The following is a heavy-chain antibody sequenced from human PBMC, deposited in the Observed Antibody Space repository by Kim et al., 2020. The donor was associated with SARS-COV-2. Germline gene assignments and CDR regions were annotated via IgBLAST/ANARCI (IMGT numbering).Heavy chain of an antibody. Sequence: SETLSLTCTVSGGSISSYYWSWIRQPPGKGLEWIGYIYYSGSTNYNPSLKSRVTISVDTSKNQFSLKLSSVTAADTAVYYCARVPYGVTTPPGWFDPWGQGTLVTVSS. D-gene: IGHD4-17*01. CDR1: GGSISSYY. V-gene: IGHV4-59*13. CDR2: IYYSGST. CDR3: ARVPYGVTTPPGWFDP. J-gene: IGHJ5*02.